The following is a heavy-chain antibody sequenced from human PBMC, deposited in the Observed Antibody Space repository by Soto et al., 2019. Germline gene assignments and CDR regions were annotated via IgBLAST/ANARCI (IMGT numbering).Heavy chain of an antibody. CDR2: ISYDGSNK. V-gene: IGHV3-30-3*01. J-gene: IGHJ4*02. CDR1: GFTFSSYA. Sequence: PGGSLRLSCAASGFTFSSYAMHWVRQAPGKGLEWAAVISYDGSNKYYADSVKGRFTISRDNSKNTLYLQMNSLRAEDTAVYYCARDLGPYIVVVPAAMLDYWGQGTLVTVSS. CDR3: ARDLGPYIVVVPAAMLDY. D-gene: IGHD2-2*01.